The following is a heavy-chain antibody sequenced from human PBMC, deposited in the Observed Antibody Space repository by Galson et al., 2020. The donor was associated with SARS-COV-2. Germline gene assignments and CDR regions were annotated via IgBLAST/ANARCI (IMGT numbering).Heavy chain of an antibody. CDR2: INHSGST. V-gene: IGHV4-34*01. CDR1: GGSFSGYY. D-gene: IGHD6-13*01. J-gene: IGHJ6*03. CDR3: AREAAGTFFRYYYYYMDV. Sequence: SETLSLTCAVYGGSFSGYYWSWIRQPPGKGLEWIGEINHSGSTNYNPSLKSRVTISVDTSKNQFSLKLSSVTAADTAVYYCAREAAGTFFRYYYYYMDVWAKGPRSPSP.